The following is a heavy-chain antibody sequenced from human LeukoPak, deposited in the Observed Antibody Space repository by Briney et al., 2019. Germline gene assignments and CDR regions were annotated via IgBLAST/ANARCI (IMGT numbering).Heavy chain of an antibody. V-gene: IGHV4-39*01. D-gene: IGHD6-19*01. CDR2: IHHSRTT. Sequence: PSETLSLTCSVSGGSISNNDYNWDWIRQPPGKGLEWVGSIHHSRTTYYNSSLKSRATISVDTSTNQLSLKLSSVTAADTPVYFCARVLRGSSGWTPFDYLGQGTLVTVSS. J-gene: IGHJ4*02. CDR1: GGSISNNDYN. CDR3: ARVLRGSSGWTPFDY.